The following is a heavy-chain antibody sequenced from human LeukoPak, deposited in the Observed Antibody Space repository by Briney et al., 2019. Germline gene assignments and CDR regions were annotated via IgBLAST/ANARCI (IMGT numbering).Heavy chain of an antibody. J-gene: IGHJ4*02. Sequence: GESLKISCKGSGYSLTSYWIGWVRQMPGKGLEWMGIIYPGDSDTEYSPSFQGQVTISADRSSNTAYLQWSRLKASDTAIYYCARHPITTYYDSSGYSAGGPDYWGQGTLVTVSS. CDR3: ARHPITTYYDSSGYSAGGPDY. V-gene: IGHV5-51*01. CDR1: GYSLTSYW. D-gene: IGHD3-22*01. CDR2: IYPGDSDT.